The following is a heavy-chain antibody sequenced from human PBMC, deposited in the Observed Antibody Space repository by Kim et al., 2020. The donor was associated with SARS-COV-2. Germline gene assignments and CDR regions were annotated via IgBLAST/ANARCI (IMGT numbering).Heavy chain of an antibody. CDR1: GFSFSSYS. Sequence: GGSLRLSCAASGFSFSSYSMNWVRQAPGKGLEWVSSISSSSTDIYYADSVKGRFTISRDNAKNSLYLQMNSLRAEDTAVYYCARGLDIVATNDAFDIWGQGTMVTVSS. CDR3: ARGLDIVATNDAFDI. V-gene: IGHV3-21*01. J-gene: IGHJ3*02. D-gene: IGHD5-12*01. CDR2: ISSSSTDI.